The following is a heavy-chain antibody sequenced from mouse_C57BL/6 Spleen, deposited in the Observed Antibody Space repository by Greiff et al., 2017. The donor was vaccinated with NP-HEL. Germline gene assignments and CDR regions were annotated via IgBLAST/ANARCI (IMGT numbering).Heavy chain of an antibody. CDR2: IYPGDGDT. D-gene: IGHD2-2*01. CDR1: GYAFSSSW. Sequence: LQESGPELVKPGASVKISCKASGYAFSSSWMNWVKQRPGKGLEWIGRIYPGDGDTNYNGKFKGKATLTADKSSSTAYMQLSSLTSEDSAVYFCARRAVTTGNYFDYWGQGTTLTVSS. V-gene: IGHV1-82*01. J-gene: IGHJ2*01. CDR3: ARRAVTTGNYFDY.